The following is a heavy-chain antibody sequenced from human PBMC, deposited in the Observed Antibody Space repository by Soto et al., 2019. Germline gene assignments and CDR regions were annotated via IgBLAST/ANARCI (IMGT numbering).Heavy chain of an antibody. V-gene: IGHV1-18*01. Sequence: QVQLVQSGAEVKKPGASVKVSCKASGYTFTSYGISWVRQAPGQGLEWMGWISAYNGNTNYAQKLQGRVTTTTDTSTSTAYMELRSLRSDDTAVYYCAREGYCISTSCRHYDYYGMDVWGQGTTVTVSS. CDR3: AREGYCISTSCRHYDYYGMDV. J-gene: IGHJ6*02. D-gene: IGHD2-2*01. CDR1: GYTFTSYG. CDR2: ISAYNGNT.